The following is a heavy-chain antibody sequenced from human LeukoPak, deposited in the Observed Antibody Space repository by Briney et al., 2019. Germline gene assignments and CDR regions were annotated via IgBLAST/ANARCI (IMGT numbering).Heavy chain of an antibody. Sequence: GGSLRLSCAASGFTFSSYGMHWVRQAPGKGLEWVAFIRYDGSNKYYGDSVKGRFTISRDKSKNTLYLQMNSLRAEDTAVYYCAREVAFGWCLDYWGQGTLVTVSS. V-gene: IGHV3-30*02. CDR2: IRYDGSNK. J-gene: IGHJ4*02. CDR1: GFTFSSYG. D-gene: IGHD2-21*01. CDR3: AREVAFGWCLDY.